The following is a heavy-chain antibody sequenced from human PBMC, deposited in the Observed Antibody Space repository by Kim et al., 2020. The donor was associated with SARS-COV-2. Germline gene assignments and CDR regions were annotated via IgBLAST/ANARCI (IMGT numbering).Heavy chain of an antibody. V-gene: IGHV4-4*02. CDR1: GGSFSSNNW. D-gene: IGHD3-10*01. J-gene: IGHJ6*02. CDR2: IYDSGST. CDR3: ARRLRGVYYSMDV. Sequence: SETLSLTCDVSGGSFSSNNWWTWVRQSPGKGLEWIGEIYDSGSTNYNPSLRSRVTISVDKSKNQFSLKLSSVTAADTAVYYCARRLRGVYYSMDVWGQGTTVTVSS.